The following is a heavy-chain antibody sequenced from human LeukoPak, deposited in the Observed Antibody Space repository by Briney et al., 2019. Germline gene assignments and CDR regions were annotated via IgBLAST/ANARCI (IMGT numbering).Heavy chain of an antibody. CDR1: GYSFTTYW. Sequence: GESLKISCEGSGYSFTTYWIGWVRQMPGTGLEWMGIICPGDSDTRYSPSFHGHVTISSDKSISTAYLQWITLEASDTAMYYCVRKFYASSGYYYSDTYYFDYWGQGTTVTVSS. CDR2: ICPGDSDT. CDR3: VRKFYASSGYYYSDTYYFDY. D-gene: IGHD3-22*01. J-gene: IGHJ4*02. V-gene: IGHV5-51*01.